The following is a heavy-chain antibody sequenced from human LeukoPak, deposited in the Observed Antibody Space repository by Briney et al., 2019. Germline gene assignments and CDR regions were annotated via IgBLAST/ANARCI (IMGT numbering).Heavy chain of an antibody. CDR1: GYTFTSYD. J-gene: IGHJ4*02. CDR3: ARGPKKYRYYSNYVFGY. Sequence: ASVKVSCKASGYTFTSYDINWVRQATGQGLEWMGWMNTNSGNTGYAQKFQGRVTMTRNTSISTAYMELSSLRSEDTAVYYCARGPKKYRYYSNYVFGYWGQGTLVTVSS. V-gene: IGHV1-8*01. D-gene: IGHD4-11*01. CDR2: MNTNSGNT.